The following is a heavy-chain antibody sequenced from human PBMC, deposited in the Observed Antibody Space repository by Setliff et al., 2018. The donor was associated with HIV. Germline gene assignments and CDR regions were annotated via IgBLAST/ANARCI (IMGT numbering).Heavy chain of an antibody. CDR3: ARARTPYYYDSSAYYFNYYYMDV. Sequence: SETLSLTCTVSGGSISSSYWSWIRQPPGKGLEWIGYIYYSGSTNYNPSLKSRVTISVDTSKNQFSLKLSSVTAADTAVYYCARARTPYYYDSSAYYFNYYYMDVWGKGTTVTVS. CDR1: GGSISSSY. D-gene: IGHD3-22*01. CDR2: IYYSGST. V-gene: IGHV4-59*01. J-gene: IGHJ6*03.